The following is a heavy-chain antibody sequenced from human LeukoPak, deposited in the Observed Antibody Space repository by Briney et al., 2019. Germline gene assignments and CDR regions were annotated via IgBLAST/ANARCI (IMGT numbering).Heavy chain of an antibody. V-gene: IGHV3-23*01. D-gene: IGHD4-11*01. J-gene: IGHJ6*01. Sequence: GGSLRLSCAASGFTFSNAWMSWVRQAPGKGLEWVSAISGSGGSTYYADSLKDRFTISRDNSKNTVYLQINSLRTEDTAIYYCARLPSGDVWGRGTTVIVSS. CDR2: ISGSGGST. CDR1: GFTFSNAW. CDR3: ARLPSGDV.